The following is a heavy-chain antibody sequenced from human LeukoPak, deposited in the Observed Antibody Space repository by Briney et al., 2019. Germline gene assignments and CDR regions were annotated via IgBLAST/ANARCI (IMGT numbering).Heavy chain of an antibody. CDR3: ARFYGDYPGREEYFDL. CDR1: GFTFSSYS. CDR2: ISSSSSYI. Sequence: PGGSLRLSCAVSGFTFSSYSMNWVRQAPGKGLEWVSSISSSSSYIYYADSVKGRFTISRDNAKNSLYLQMNSLRAEVTAVYYCARFYGDYPGREEYFDLWGRGTLVTVSS. V-gene: IGHV3-21*01. J-gene: IGHJ2*01. D-gene: IGHD4-17*01.